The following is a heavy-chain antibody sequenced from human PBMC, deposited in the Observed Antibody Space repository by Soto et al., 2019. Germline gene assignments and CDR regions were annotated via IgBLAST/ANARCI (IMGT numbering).Heavy chain of an antibody. CDR3: AKERLGRGIDY. CDR1: GFTFSNYA. D-gene: IGHD3-10*01. V-gene: IGHV3-23*01. CDR2: VNNGGGGT. Sequence: EVLLLDSGGGLVQPGGSLRLSCAASGFTFSNYAMTWVRQAPGKGPEWISTVNNGGGGTYYADSVKGRFTISRDNSKNTLYLPVSSLRAQDTAVYYCAKERLGRGIDYWGQGILVTVPS. J-gene: IGHJ4*02.